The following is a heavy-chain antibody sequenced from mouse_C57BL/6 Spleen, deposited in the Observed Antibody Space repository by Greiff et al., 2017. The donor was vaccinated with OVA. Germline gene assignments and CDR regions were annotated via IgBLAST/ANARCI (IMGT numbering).Heavy chain of an antibody. J-gene: IGHJ3*01. Sequence: VQLVESGAELVKPGASVKISCKASGYAFSSYWMNWVKQRPGKGLEWIGQIYPGDGDTNYNGKFKGKATLTADKSSSTAYMQLSSLTSEDSAVYFCARGDYEDWFAYWGQGTLVTVSA. CDR1: GYAFSSYW. CDR2: IYPGDGDT. CDR3: ARGDYEDWFAY. D-gene: IGHD1-1*01. V-gene: IGHV1-80*01.